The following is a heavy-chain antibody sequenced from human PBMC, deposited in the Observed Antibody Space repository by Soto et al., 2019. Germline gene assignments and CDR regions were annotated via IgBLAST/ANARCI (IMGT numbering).Heavy chain of an antibody. CDR1: GFTFTSSA. V-gene: IGHV1-58*01. CDR3: AAESFWSGYSTFDY. CDR2: IVVGSGNT. D-gene: IGHD3-3*01. Sequence: SVKVSCKASGFTFTSSAVQWVRQARGQRLEWIGWIVVGSGNTNYAQKFQERVTITRDMSTSTAYMELSSLRSEDTAVYYCAAESFWSGYSTFDYWGQGTLVTVSS. J-gene: IGHJ4*02.